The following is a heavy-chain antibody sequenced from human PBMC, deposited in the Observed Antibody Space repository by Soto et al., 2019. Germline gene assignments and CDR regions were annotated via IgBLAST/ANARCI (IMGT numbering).Heavy chain of an antibody. CDR1: GLNFSDYA. V-gene: IGHV3-23*01. D-gene: IGHD3-10*01. CDR3: ARGARGGSGSPASYYYSGLDV. Sequence: EVHLLESGGDLVQPGGSLRLSCAASGLNFSDYAMTWVRQAPGKGLEWVSSVSNRGDITYYADSVKGRFTISRDNSRNTLFMHINSVRAEDTALSYCARGARGGSGSPASYYYSGLDVWGSGTTVTVSS. J-gene: IGHJ6*04. CDR2: VSNRGDIT.